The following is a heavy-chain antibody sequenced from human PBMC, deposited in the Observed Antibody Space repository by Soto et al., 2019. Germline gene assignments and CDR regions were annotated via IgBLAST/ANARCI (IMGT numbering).Heavy chain of an antibody. CDR3: ARGLLHGLLGYCSSTSCSGMDV. J-gene: IGHJ6*02. V-gene: IGHV3-48*03. CDR1: GFTFSSYE. Sequence: GGSLRLSCAASGFTFSSYEMNWVRQAPGKGLEWVSYISSSGSTIYYADSVKGRFTISRDNAKNSLYLQMNSLRAEDTAVYYCARGLLHGLLGYCSSTSCSGMDVWGQGTTVTVSS. CDR2: ISSSGSTI. D-gene: IGHD2-2*01.